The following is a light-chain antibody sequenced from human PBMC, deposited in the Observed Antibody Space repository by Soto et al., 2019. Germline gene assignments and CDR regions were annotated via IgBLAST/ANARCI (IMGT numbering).Light chain of an antibody. CDR3: SSYTSSNTLGV. CDR2: EVS. Sequence: QSVPTQPASVSGSPGQSITISCTGTSSDVDGYNYVSWYQQHPGKAPKLMIYEVSNRPSGVSNRFSGSKSGNTASLTISGLQAEDEADYYCSSYTSSNTLGVFGTGTKVTVL. J-gene: IGLJ1*01. CDR1: SSDVDGYNY. V-gene: IGLV2-14*01.